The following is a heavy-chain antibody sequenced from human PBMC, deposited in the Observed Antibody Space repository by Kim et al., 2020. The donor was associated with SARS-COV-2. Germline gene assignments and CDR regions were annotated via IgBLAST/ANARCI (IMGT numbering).Heavy chain of an antibody. V-gene: IGHV4-34*01. D-gene: IGHD3-10*01. Sequence: SETLSLTCAVYGGSFSGYYWSWIRQPPGKGLEWIGEINHSGSTNYNPSLKSRVTISVDTSKNQFSLKLSSVTAADTAVYYCARGVRDYYGSGRTPDLSPPYYFDYWGQGTLVTVSS. CDR2: INHSGST. J-gene: IGHJ4*02. CDR1: GGSFSGYY. CDR3: ARGVRDYYGSGRTPDLSPPYYFDY.